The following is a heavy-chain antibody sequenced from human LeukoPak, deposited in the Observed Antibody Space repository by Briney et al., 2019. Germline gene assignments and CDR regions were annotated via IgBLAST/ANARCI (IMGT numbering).Heavy chain of an antibody. D-gene: IGHD1-26*01. J-gene: IGHJ5*02. Sequence: GASVTVSCKASGYTFTSYYMHWVRQAPGQGLEWMGLINPTGGSTGYAQKFQGRVTMTRDVSTSTDYMELSSLRSEDTAIYYCARDNSVGDNAWWFDPWGQGTLVTVSS. CDR3: ARDNSVGDNAWWFDP. CDR1: GYTFTSYY. V-gene: IGHV1-46*01. CDR2: INPTGGST.